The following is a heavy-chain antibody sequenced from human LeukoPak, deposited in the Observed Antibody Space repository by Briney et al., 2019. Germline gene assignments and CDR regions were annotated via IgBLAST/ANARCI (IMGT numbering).Heavy chain of an antibody. CDR1: GGSISSYY. Sequence: SSETLSLTCTVSGGSISSYYWSWIRQPPGKGLEWIGYIYYSGSTNYNPSLKSRVTISVDTSKNQFSLKLSSVTAADTAVYYCARGPRSGYYSSWAEYFQHWGQGTLVTVSS. V-gene: IGHV4-59*12. J-gene: IGHJ1*01. D-gene: IGHD3-22*01. CDR3: ARGPRSGYYSSWAEYFQH. CDR2: IYYSGST.